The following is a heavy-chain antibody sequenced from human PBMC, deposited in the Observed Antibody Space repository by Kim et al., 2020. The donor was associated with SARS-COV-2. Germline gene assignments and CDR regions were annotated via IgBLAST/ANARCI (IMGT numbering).Heavy chain of an antibody. D-gene: IGHD4-4*01. Sequence: SETLSLTCAVYGGSFSGYYWSWIRQPPGKGLEWIGEINHSGSTNYNSSLKSRVTISVDTSKNQVSLKLSSVTAADTAVYYCARVPIKYSNYGPFDYWGQGTQVTVSS. CDR1: GGSFSGYY. CDR3: ARVPIKYSNYGPFDY. J-gene: IGHJ4*02. V-gene: IGHV4-34*01. CDR2: INHSGST.